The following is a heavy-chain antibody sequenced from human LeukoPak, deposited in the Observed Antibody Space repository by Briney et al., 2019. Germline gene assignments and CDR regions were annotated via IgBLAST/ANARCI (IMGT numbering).Heavy chain of an antibody. CDR1: GYSFTSYW. J-gene: IGHJ4*02. Sequence: GESLKISCKGSGYSFTSYWIGCVREMPGKGLEWTGIIYPGDSDTRYSPSFQGQVTISADKSISTAYLQWSSLKASDTAMYYCARGTAVAGSDYWGQGTLVTVSS. CDR2: IYPGDSDT. CDR3: ARGTAVAGSDY. V-gene: IGHV5-51*01. D-gene: IGHD6-19*01.